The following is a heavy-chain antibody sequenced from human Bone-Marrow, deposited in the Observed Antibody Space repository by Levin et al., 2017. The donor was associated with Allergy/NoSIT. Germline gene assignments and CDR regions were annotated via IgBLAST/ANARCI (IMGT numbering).Heavy chain of an antibody. V-gene: IGHV3-9*01. CDR1: GFAFDDYA. Sequence: GGSLRLSCVASGFAFDDYAMHWVRQAPGKGLEWVSGVNWNSVSIGYADSVKGRFTISRDNAKNSLYLQMNSLRAEDTAVYFCARDHTASYRSWFDPWGQGTLVTVSS. CDR3: ARDHTASYRSWFDP. D-gene: IGHD1-26*01. CDR2: VNWNSVSI. J-gene: IGHJ5*02.